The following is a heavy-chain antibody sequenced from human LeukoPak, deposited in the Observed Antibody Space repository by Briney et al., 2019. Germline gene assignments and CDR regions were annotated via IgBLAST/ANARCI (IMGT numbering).Heavy chain of an antibody. D-gene: IGHD3-3*01. V-gene: IGHV3-23*01. CDR1: GFTFSYYG. Sequence: GGSLRLSCAASGFTFSYYGMNWVRQAPGKGLEWVSAISGTGGSTYYADSVKGRFTISRDNSKNTLYLQMNSLRAEDTAVYYCAKGHHWRGPNYFDYWGQGTLVTVSS. J-gene: IGHJ4*02. CDR2: ISGTGGST. CDR3: AKGHHWRGPNYFDY.